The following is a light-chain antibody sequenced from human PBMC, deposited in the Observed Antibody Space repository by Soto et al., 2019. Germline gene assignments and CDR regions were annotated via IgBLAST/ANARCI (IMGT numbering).Light chain of an antibody. Sequence: EIVMTQSPASLSVSPGDGATLSCRASQSVASKVAWYQQKPGQGPRLLIHGASTRAAGVPARFSGSGSGTDFTLTFNSLQSEDFAVYYCQQYHNWPPQYTFGQGTKLQIK. CDR3: QQYHNWPPQYT. CDR1: QSVASK. CDR2: GAS. J-gene: IGKJ2*01. V-gene: IGKV3-15*01.